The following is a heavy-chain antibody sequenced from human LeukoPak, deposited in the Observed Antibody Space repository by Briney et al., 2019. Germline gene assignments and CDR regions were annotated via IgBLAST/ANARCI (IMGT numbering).Heavy chain of an antibody. J-gene: IGHJ4*02. V-gene: IGHV4-4*02. D-gene: IGHD3-10*01. CDR2: IYHGGST. CDR3: ARGEERGSGTVHFDY. CDR1: GGSISNNNW. Sequence: SETLSLTCAVSGGSISNNNWWSWVRQPPGMGLEWIGEIYHGGSTNYNPSLKSRVTMSVDRSQNQFSLKLSSVTAADTAVYYCARGEERGSGTVHFDYWGQGTLVTVSS.